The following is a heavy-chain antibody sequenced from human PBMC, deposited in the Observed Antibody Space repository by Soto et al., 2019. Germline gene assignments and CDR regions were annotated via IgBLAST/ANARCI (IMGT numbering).Heavy chain of an antibody. D-gene: IGHD2-2*03. V-gene: IGHV1-69*01. CDR2: IIPIFGTA. Sequence: QVQLVQSGAEVKKPGSSVKVSCKASGGTFSSYAISWVRQAPGQGLEWMGGIIPIFGTANYAQKFQGRVTITADESTSTAYMELSSLRSEDTAMYYCARDKRSGYCSSTSCSYYYYGMDVWGQGTTVTVSS. CDR1: GGTFSSYA. CDR3: ARDKRSGYCSSTSCSYYYYGMDV. J-gene: IGHJ6*02.